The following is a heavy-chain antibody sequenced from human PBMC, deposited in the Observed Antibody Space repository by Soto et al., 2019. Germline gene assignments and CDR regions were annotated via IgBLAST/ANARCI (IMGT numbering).Heavy chain of an antibody. Sequence: QVQLVQSGAEVKKPGSSVKASCKASGGTFSTYAFSWVRQAPGQGLDWMGGIIPIFGTTNYAQKFQGRVTITADESTSTAYMELSSLRSEDTAVYYCATIPKPSYYDTRPPYFFDYWGQGTLVTVSS. V-gene: IGHV1-69*01. D-gene: IGHD3-22*01. CDR2: IIPIFGTT. CDR1: GGTFSTYA. CDR3: ATIPKPSYYDTRPPYFFDY. J-gene: IGHJ4*02.